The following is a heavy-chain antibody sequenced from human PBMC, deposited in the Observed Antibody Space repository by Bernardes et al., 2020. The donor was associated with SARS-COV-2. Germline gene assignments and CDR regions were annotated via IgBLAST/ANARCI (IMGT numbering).Heavy chain of an antibody. J-gene: IGHJ6*02. CDR2: INPNSGGT. CDR3: ARDFSPNWNYEIEWYGMDV. CDR1: GYTFTGYY. D-gene: IGHD1-7*01. V-gene: IGHV1-2*02. Sequence: ASVKVSCKASGYTFTGYYMHWVRQAPGQGLEWMGWINPNSGGTNYAQKFQGRVTMTRDTSISTAYMELSRLRSDDTAVYYCARDFSPNWNYEIEWYGMDVWGQGTTVTVSS.